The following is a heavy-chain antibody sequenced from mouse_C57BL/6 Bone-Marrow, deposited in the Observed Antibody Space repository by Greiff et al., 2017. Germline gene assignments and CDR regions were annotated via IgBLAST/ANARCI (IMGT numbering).Heavy chain of an antibody. V-gene: IGHV3-5*01. CDR1: GISITTGNYR. CDR2: IYYSGTI. Sequence: VQLKESGPGLVKPSQTVFLTCTVTGISITTGNYRWSWIRQFPGNKLEWIGYIYYSGTITYNPSLTSRTTITRDTPKNQFFLEMNSLTAEDTATYYCAREGGHDGGMDYWGQGTSVTVSS. J-gene: IGHJ4*01. CDR3: AREGGHDGGMDY.